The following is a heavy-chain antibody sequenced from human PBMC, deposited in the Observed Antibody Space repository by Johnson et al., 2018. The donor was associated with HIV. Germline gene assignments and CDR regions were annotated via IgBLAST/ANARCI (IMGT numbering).Heavy chain of an antibody. CDR3: ATGTYDGLNAFDV. CDR2: IKRTRSEGATT. Sequence: VQLVKSGGGLVQPGGSLRLSCEASGFSFSDVWMNWVRQAPGKGLEWVGRIKRTRSEGATTDYAALVQGRFTISRDDSRDTAYLQVISLKTEDTAVYYCATGTYDGLNAFDVWGQGTMVTVSS. V-gene: IGHV3-15*01. J-gene: IGHJ3*01. CDR1: GFSFSDVW. D-gene: IGHD5-12*01.